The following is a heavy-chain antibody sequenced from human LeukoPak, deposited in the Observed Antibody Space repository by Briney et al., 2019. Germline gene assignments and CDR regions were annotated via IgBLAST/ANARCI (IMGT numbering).Heavy chain of an antibody. Sequence: GGSLRLSCAASGFTFSSYSMNWVRQAPGKGLEWVSSISSSSSYIYYADSVKGRFTISRDNAKNSLYLQKNSLRAEDTAVYYCARDSPLYGMDVWGQGTTVTVSS. CDR2: ISSSSSYI. CDR1: GFTFSSYS. J-gene: IGHJ6*02. V-gene: IGHV3-21*01. CDR3: ARDSPLYGMDV.